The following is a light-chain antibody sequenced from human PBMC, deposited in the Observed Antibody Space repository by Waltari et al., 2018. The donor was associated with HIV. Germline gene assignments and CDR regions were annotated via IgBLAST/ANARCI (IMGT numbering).Light chain of an antibody. CDR2: DVT. V-gene: IGLV2-11*01. J-gene: IGLJ3*02. CDR3: CAIAGGYTEV. CDR1: SSDVGGYNY. Sequence: QSALTQPRSVSGSPGQSVTISCTGTSSDVGGYNYVSWYQQHPGKAPKVIIYDVTKRPSGGRARVSGPKSGNAASLTLSGLQAEDEADYYCCAIAGGYTEVVGGGTNLTVL.